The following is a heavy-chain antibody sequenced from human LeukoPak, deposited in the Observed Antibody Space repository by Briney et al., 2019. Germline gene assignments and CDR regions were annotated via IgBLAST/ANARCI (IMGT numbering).Heavy chain of an antibody. D-gene: IGHD3-22*01. Sequence: SETLSLTCTVSGGSISSSNWWSWVRQPPGKGLEWIGEIYHSGSTNYNPSLKSRVTISVDKSKNQFSLKLSSVTAADTAVYYCARYYYDSTYYYYYMDVWGKGTTVTVSS. V-gene: IGHV4-4*02. CDR2: IYHSGST. CDR3: ARYYYDSTYYYYYMDV. J-gene: IGHJ6*03. CDR1: GGSISSSNW.